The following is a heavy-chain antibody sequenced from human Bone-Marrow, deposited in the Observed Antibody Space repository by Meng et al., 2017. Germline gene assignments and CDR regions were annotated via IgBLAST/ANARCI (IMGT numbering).Heavy chain of an antibody. D-gene: IGHD2-15*01. CDR2: INHSGST. V-gene: IGHV4-34*01. J-gene: IGHJ4*02. CDR1: GGSFSGYY. Sequence: QGALQRWVPGLLKPSEPLSLTCAVYGGSFSGYYWSWIRQPPGKGLEWIGEINHSGSTNYNPSLKSRVTISVDTSKNQFSLKLSSVTAADTAVYYCARGRTPRYCSGGSCHSPSYYFDYWGQGTLVTVSS. CDR3: ARGRTPRYCSGGSCHSPSYYFDY.